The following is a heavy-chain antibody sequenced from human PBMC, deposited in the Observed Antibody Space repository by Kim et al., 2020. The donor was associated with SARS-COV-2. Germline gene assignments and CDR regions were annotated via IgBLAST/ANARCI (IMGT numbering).Heavy chain of an antibody. CDR2: ISGSGGIT. D-gene: IGHD2-2*01. J-gene: IGHJ3*02. CDR1: GFTFSSYA. V-gene: IGHV3-23*01. Sequence: GGSLRLSCAASGFTFSSYAMSWVRQAPGKGLEWVSAISGSGGITYYADSVKGRFTISRDNSKNTLYLQMNSLRAEDTAVYYCAKVLGYCSSTSCYSDAFDIWGQGTMVTVSS. CDR3: AKVLGYCSSTSCYSDAFDI.